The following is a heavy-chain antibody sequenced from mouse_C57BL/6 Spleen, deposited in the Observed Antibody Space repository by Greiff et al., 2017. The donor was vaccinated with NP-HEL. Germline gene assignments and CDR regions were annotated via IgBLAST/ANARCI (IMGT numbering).Heavy chain of an antibody. D-gene: IGHD2-4*01. CDR2: ISGGGGNT. CDR1: GFTFSSYT. CDR3: ARWGVYYDYDAGGYFDY. J-gene: IGHJ2*01. Sequence: EVMLVESGGGLVKPGGSLKLSCAASGFTFSSYTMSWVRQTPEKRLEWVATISGGGGNTCYPDSVKGRFTISRDNAKNTLYLQMSSLRSEDTALEYCARWGVYYDYDAGGYFDYWGQGTTLTVSS. V-gene: IGHV5-9*01.